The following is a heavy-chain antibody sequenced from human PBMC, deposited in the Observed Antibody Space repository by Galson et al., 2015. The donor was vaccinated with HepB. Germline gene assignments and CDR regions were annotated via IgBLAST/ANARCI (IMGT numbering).Heavy chain of an antibody. CDR1: GYTFTSYA. D-gene: IGHD2-15*01. CDR3: AREERYCSGGSCYYYYYYGIDD. J-gene: IGHJ6*02. CDR2: INAGNGNT. V-gene: IGHV1-3*01. Sequence: SVKVSCKASGYTFTSYAMHWVRQAPGQRLEWMGWINAGNGNTKYSQKFQGRVTITRDTSASTAYMELSSLRSEDTAVYYCAREERYCSGGSCYYYYYYGIDDWGQGTLVTVSS.